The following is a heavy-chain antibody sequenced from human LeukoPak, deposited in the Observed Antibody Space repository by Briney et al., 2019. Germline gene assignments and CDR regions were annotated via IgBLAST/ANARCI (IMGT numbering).Heavy chain of an antibody. Sequence: GGSLRLSCAASGFTFSSYSMNWVRQAPGKGLEWVSYISSSSSPIYYADSVKGRFTISRDNAKNSLYLQMNGLRAEDTAVYYCARDTDYGGNSPTDYAFDIWGQGTMVTVSS. V-gene: IGHV3-48*01. D-gene: IGHD4-23*01. CDR1: GFTFSSYS. J-gene: IGHJ3*02. CDR2: ISSSSSPI. CDR3: ARDTDYGGNSPTDYAFDI.